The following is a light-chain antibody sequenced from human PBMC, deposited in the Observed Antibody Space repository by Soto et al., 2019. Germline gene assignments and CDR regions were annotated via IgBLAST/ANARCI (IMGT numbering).Light chain of an antibody. CDR2: EAS. CDR3: QQYNVYSWT. J-gene: IGKJ1*01. CDR1: QNINSW. V-gene: IGKV1-5*03. Sequence: IHMTQSPSTLSASAGDRVTITCRASQNINSWLAWYQEKPGKAPKLLIYEASSLEKGVPARFGGSGSGTEFTLTISSLQPDDFATYYCQQYNVYSWTFGQGTKV.